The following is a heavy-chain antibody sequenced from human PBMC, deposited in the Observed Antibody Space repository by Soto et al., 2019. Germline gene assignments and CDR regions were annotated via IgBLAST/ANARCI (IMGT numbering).Heavy chain of an antibody. Sequence: QVQLVQSGAEVKKPGASVKVSCKASGYTFTSYGISWVRQAPGQGLEWMGWISAYNGNTNYAQKLQGRVTMTTDTSKSTAYMELRSLRSDDTAVYYCAKIQGYCISTSCSSPFDYWGQGTLVTVSS. V-gene: IGHV1-18*01. CDR2: ISAYNGNT. J-gene: IGHJ4*02. D-gene: IGHD2-2*01. CDR3: AKIQGYCISTSCSSPFDY. CDR1: GYTFTSYG.